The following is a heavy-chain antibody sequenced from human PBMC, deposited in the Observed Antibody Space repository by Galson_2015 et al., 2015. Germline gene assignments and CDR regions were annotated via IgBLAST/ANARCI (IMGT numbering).Heavy chain of an antibody. CDR2: FDPSDSYT. D-gene: IGHD6-25*01. V-gene: IGHV5-10-1*01. CDR3: ARHWGGAGIAGAKHYHGMDD. J-gene: IGHJ6*02. Sequence: QSGAEVIKPGESLWISCRGSGSSFPRYWVSWVRQMPGKGLEWMGRFDPSDSYTTYSPSFQGHVTISDAKSISTAYLQWSSLKASDTARYYCARHWGGAGIAGAKHYHGMDDWGQGTTVTVSS. CDR1: GSSFPRYW.